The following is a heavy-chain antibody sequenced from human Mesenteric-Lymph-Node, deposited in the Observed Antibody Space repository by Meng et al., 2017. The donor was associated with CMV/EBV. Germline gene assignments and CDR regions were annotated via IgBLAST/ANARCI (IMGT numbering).Heavy chain of an antibody. CDR3: ARGGYCGGDCYPGSVNYWYFDL. V-gene: IGHV3-30-3*01. CDR1: GFTFSSYA. D-gene: IGHD2-21*01. CDR2: ISYDGSNK. J-gene: IGHJ2*01. Sequence: GGSLRLSCAASGFTFSSYAMHWVRQAPGKGLEWVAVISYDGSNKYYADSVKGRFTISRDNSKNTLYLQMNSLRAEDTAVYYCARGGYCGGDCYPGSVNYWYFDLWGRGTLVTVSS.